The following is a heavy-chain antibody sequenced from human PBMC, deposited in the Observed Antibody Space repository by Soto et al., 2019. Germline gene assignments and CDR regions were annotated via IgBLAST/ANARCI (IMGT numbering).Heavy chain of an antibody. J-gene: IGHJ4*02. CDR1: GGSISSSSYY. V-gene: IGHV4-39*01. Sequence: PSETLSLTCTVSGGSISSSSYYWGWIRQPPGKGLEWIGSIYYSGSTYYNPSLKSRVTISVDTSKNHFSLKLSSVTAADTALYYCARQRRDYDILTGYYHFDYWGQGTLVTVSS. CDR2: IYYSGST. CDR3: ARQRRDYDILTGYYHFDY. D-gene: IGHD3-9*01.